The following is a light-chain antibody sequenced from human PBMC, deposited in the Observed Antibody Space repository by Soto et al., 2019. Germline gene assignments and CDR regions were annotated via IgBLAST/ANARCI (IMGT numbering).Light chain of an antibody. CDR1: SSNIGSNY. CDR3: AAWDDSLSGWV. CDR2: SNN. J-gene: IGLJ3*02. V-gene: IGLV1-47*02. Sequence: QSVLTQPPSASGTPGQRVTISCSGSSSNIGSNYVYWYQQLPGTAPKLLIYSNNQRASGVPDRFSGSKSGTSASLVISGLRSEDEADYSCAAWDDSLSGWVFGGGTKLTVL.